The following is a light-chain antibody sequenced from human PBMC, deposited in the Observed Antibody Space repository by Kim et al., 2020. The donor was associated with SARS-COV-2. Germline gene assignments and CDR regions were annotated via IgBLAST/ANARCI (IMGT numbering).Light chain of an antibody. CDR2: NDN. J-gene: IGLJ2*01. Sequence: QSVLTQPPSASGTPGQRVTISCSGSSSNTGTNPVTWYQQVPGTAPKALIYNDNERPSGVPDRFSGSKSGTSASLANSGLQSEDEADYYCEAWDGSLNGVVFGGGTQLTVL. V-gene: IGLV1-44*01. CDR3: EAWDGSLNGVV. CDR1: SSNTGTNP.